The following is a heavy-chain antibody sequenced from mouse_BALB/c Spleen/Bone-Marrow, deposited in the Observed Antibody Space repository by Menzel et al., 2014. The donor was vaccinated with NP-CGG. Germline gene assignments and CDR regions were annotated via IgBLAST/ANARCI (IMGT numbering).Heavy chain of an antibody. J-gene: IGHJ2*01. CDR3: ARYRLGTYFDY. V-gene: IGHV14-3*02. D-gene: IGHD2-14*01. Sequence: EVKVVESGAELVKPGASVKSSCTASGFNIKDTYMHWVKQRPEQGLEWIGRVDPANGNTKYDPKFQGKATITADTSSNTAYLQLSSLTSEDTAVYYCARYRLGTYFDYWGQGTTLTVSS. CDR1: GFNIKDTY. CDR2: VDPANGNT.